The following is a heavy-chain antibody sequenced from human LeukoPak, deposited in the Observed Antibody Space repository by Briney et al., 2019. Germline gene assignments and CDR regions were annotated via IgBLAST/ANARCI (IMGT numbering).Heavy chain of an antibody. CDR1: GNYW. Sequence: PGGSLRLSCAASGNYWMHWVSQAPGKGLVWVSHINSDGSWTSYADSVKGRFTISKDNAKNTVYLQMNSLRAEDTAVYYCVSFYETYWGRGTLVTVSS. D-gene: IGHD2/OR15-2a*01. V-gene: IGHV3-74*01. CDR2: INSDGSWT. CDR3: VSFYETY. J-gene: IGHJ4*02.